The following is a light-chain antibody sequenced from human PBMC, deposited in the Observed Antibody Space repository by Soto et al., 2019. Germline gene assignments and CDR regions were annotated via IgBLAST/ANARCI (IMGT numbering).Light chain of an antibody. CDR2: EVS. J-gene: IGLJ2*01. V-gene: IGLV2-14*01. CDR1: SSDVGGYNY. CDR3: NSYTSTSTRVV. Sequence: QSALTQPASVSGSPGQSITISCTGTSSDVGGYNYVSWYQHHPGKAPKLMIYEVSYRPSGVSNRFSGSKSGNTASLTISGLQAEDEADYYCNSYTSTSTRVVFGGGTKVTVL.